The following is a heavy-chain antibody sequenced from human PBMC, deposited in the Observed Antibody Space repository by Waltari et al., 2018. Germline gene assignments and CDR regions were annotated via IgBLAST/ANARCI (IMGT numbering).Heavy chain of an antibody. CDR2: HNTKNGHP. CDR1: GYTFTDYT. J-gene: IGHJ6*02. Sequence: QVQLAQSGSELKEPGASVKVSCMTSGYTFTDYTINWVRQAPGQGLEWMGWHNTKNGHPTYVQGFTGRFVFSLDTSVSTTYLQITGLKAEDTAVYFCARALLGLTNRLDVWGQGTTVTISS. CDR3: ARALLGLTNRLDV. D-gene: IGHD4-17*01. V-gene: IGHV7-4-1*02.